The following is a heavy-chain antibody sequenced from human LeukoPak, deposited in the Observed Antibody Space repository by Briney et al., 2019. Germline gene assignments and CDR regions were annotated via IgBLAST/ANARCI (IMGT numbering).Heavy chain of an antibody. CDR3: ARSPARGYYDSSVLFVR. D-gene: IGHD3-22*01. CDR1: GGTFSSYA. J-gene: IGHJ4*02. CDR2: IIPIFGTA. V-gene: IGHV1-69*05. Sequence: ASVKVSCKASGGTFSSYAISWVRQAPGQGLGWMGGIIPIFGTANYAQKFQGRVTITTDESTSTAYMELSSLRSEDTAVYYCARSPARGYYDSSVLFVRWGQGTLVTVSS.